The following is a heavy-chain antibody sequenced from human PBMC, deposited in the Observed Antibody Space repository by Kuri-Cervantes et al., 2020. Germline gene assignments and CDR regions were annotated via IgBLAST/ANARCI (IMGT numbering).Heavy chain of an antibody. D-gene: IGHD2-2*02. Sequence: ASVKVSCKVSGYTLTELSMHWVRQAPGKGLEWMGGFDPEDGETIYAQKFQGRVTVTEDTSTDTAYMELRSLRSDDTAVYYCARDCLLCYNAFDIWGQGTMVTVSS. CDR2: FDPEDGET. J-gene: IGHJ3*02. CDR1: GYTLTELS. CDR3: ARDCLLCYNAFDI. V-gene: IGHV1-24*01.